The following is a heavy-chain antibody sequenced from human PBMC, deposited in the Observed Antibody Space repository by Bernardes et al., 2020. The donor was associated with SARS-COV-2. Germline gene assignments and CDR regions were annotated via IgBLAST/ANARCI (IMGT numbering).Heavy chain of an antibody. CDR2: IYSGSNT. Sequence: GGSLRLSCAVSGFTVSSSYMSWVRQAPGKGLEWVSVIYSGSNTYYADSVKGRFTISRDNSKNTLYLQMNSLRAEDTAVYYCASPGGYGSVDYWGQGTLVTVSS. D-gene: IGHD3-10*01. CDR3: ASPGGYGSVDY. CDR1: GFTVSSSY. V-gene: IGHV3-53*01. J-gene: IGHJ4*02.